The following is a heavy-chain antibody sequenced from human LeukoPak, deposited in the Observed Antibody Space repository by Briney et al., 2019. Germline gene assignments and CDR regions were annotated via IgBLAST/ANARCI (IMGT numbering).Heavy chain of an antibody. D-gene: IGHD6-19*01. J-gene: IGHJ6*03. CDR1: GGSFSGYY. Sequence: SETLSLTCAVYGGSFSGYYWSWIRQPPGKGLEWIGEINHSGSTNYNPSLKSPVTISVDTSKNQFSLKLSSVTAADTAVYYCARAPAGTLLYYYYYMDVWGKGTTVTVSS. CDR3: ARAPAGTLLYYYYYMDV. V-gene: IGHV4-34*01. CDR2: INHSGST.